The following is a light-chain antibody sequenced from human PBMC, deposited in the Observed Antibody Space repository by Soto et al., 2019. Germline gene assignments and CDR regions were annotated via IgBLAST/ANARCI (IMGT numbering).Light chain of an antibody. CDR2: QAS. Sequence: DIQMTQSPSTLSASVGDRVTLTCRASQSLNSELAWYQQKPGKAPNLLIYQASSLKGGVPSRFIGTGSGTEFTFTISSLQPGDSATYYCQQYNDYPLTFGGGTKVEIK. J-gene: IGKJ4*01. CDR3: QQYNDYPLT. CDR1: QSLNSE. V-gene: IGKV1-5*03.